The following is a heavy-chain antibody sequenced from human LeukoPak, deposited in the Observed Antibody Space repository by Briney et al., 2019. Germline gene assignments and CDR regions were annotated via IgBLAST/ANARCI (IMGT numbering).Heavy chain of an antibody. CDR2: INTDGSAT. CDR3: ARGTAAKAGIDY. J-gene: IGHJ4*02. V-gene: IGHV3-74*01. D-gene: IGHD6-13*01. CDR1: GFNFSTYW. Sequence: GGSLRLSCAVSGFNFSTYWIHWVRQAPGKGLVWVSLINTDGSATTYGDSAKGRFTVSRDNDKNSLFLEMNSLRVEDTAVYYCARGTAAKAGIDYWGQGTLVTVSS.